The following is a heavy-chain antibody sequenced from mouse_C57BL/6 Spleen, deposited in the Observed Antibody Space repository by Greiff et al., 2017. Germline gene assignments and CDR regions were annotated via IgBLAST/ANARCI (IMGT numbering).Heavy chain of an antibody. V-gene: IGHV5-4*01. D-gene: IGHD4-1*01. CDR2: ISDGGSYT. Sequence: EVKLVESGGGLVKPGGSLKLSCAASGFTFSSYAMSWVRQTPEKRLEWVATISDGGSYTYYPDNVKGRFTISRDNAKNNLYLQMSHLKSEDTAMYYCARESLGPFDYWGQGTTLTVSS. CDR3: ARESLGPFDY. J-gene: IGHJ2*01. CDR1: GFTFSSYA.